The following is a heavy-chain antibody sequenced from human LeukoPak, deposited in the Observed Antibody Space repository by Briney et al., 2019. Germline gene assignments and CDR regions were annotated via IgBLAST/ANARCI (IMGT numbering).Heavy chain of an antibody. V-gene: IGHV1-8*01. D-gene: IGHD2-2*01. Sequence: ASVKVSCKASGYTFTSYDINWVRQATGQGLEWKGWMNPNSGNTGYAQKFQGRVTMTRNTSISTAYMELSSLRSEDTAVYYCARGLRRSSGPAAICCYYYGMDVWGQGTTVTVSS. CDR3: ARGLRRSSGPAAICCYYYGMDV. CDR1: GYTFTSYD. CDR2: MNPNSGNT. J-gene: IGHJ6*02.